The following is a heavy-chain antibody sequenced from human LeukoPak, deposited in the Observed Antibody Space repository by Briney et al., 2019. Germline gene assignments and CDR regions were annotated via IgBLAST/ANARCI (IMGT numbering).Heavy chain of an antibody. CDR2: IYYSGST. V-gene: IGHV4-59*01. J-gene: IGHJ5*02. D-gene: IGHD2-2*02. CDR3: ARDGVPAAISRASWFDP. CDR1: GGSISSYY. Sequence: SETLSLTCTVSGGSISSYYWSWIRQPPGKGLEWIGYIYYSGSTNYNTSLKSRVTISVDMSKNQFSLKLSSVTAADTAVYYCARDGVPAAISRASWFDPWGQGTLVTVSS.